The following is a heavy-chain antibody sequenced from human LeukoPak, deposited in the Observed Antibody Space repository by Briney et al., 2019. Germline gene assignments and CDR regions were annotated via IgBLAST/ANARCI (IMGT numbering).Heavy chain of an antibody. CDR2: IIPIFGTA. CDR3: AGDYGDYGGFDY. V-gene: IGHV1-69*13. CDR1: GYTFTSYG. J-gene: IGHJ4*02. Sequence: ASVKVSCKASGYTFTSYGISWVRQAPGQGLEWMGGIIPIFGTANYTQKFQGRVTITADESTSTAYMELSSLRSEDTAVCYCAGDYGDYGGFDYWGQGTLVSVSS. D-gene: IGHD4-17*01.